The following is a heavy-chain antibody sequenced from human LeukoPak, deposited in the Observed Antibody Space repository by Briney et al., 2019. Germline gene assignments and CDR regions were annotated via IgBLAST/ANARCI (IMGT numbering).Heavy chain of an antibody. CDR2: INHSGST. CDR1: GGSFSGYY. CDR3: ARGSRFYGANGGVDY. Sequence: SETLSLTCAVYGGSFSGYYWSWIRQPPGKGLEWIGEINHSGSTNYNPSLKSRVTISVDTSKNQSSLKLSSVTAADTAVYCCARGSRFYGANGGVDYWGQGTLVTVSS. D-gene: IGHD4-17*01. J-gene: IGHJ4*02. V-gene: IGHV4-34*01.